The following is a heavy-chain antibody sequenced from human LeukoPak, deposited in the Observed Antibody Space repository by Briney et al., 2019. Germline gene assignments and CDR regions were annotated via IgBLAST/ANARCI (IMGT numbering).Heavy chain of an antibody. J-gene: IGHJ4*02. V-gene: IGHV3-30-3*01. CDR3: ASDVGGVGASPFDY. D-gene: IGHD1-26*01. CDR2: ISYDASKE. CDR1: GFTFSRYA. Sequence: GRSLRLSCAASGFTFSRYAMHWVRQAPGKGLEWVAGISYDASKEYYADSVKGRFTITRDNSKSTLHLQMNSLRADDTAVYNCASDVGGVGASPFDYWGQGTLVTVSS.